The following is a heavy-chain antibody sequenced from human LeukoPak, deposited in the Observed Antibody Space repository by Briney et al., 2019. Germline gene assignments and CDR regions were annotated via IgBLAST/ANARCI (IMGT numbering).Heavy chain of an antibody. D-gene: IGHD5-18*01. CDR2: IYYSGST. Sequence: SETLSLTCTVSGGSISSGGYYWSWIRQHPGKGLEWIGYIYYSGSTYYNPSLKSRVTISVDTSKNQFSLKLSSVTAADTAVYYCARARGYSYGPAYYYYGMDAWGQGTTVTVSS. J-gene: IGHJ6*02. CDR3: ARARGYSYGPAYYYYGMDA. CDR1: GGSISSGGYY. V-gene: IGHV4-31*03.